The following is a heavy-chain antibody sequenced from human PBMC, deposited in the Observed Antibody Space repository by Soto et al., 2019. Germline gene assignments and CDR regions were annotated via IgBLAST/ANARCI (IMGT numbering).Heavy chain of an antibody. J-gene: IGHJ4*02. D-gene: IGHD3-16*01. CDR3: AGGGWGPPLDI. CDR1: GYTFTHYD. CDR2: MNPNTGNT. Sequence: QVQLVQSGADMKKPGASVKVSCKSSGYTFTHYDINWVRQATGQGLEWMGWMNPNTGNTGFAQKFRDRVTMTRNTSISTAYMELSSPRSVDTALYFCAGGGWGPPLDIWGQGTPVTVSS. V-gene: IGHV1-8*01.